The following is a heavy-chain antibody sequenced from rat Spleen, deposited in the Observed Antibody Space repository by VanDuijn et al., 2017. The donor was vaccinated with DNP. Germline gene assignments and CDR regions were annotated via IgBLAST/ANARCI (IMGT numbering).Heavy chain of an antibody. Sequence: EVQLVESGGGLVQPGGSLRLSCAASGFTFRDHYMAWVRQIPQKGLEWVASITSGGGITYYSDSVKGRYTISRDISKNTLYLQMNSLRSEDTATYYCARNYGGYRPWDYWGQGVMVTVSS. V-gene: IGHV5-25*01. CDR1: GFTFRDHY. CDR3: ARNYGGYRPWDY. CDR2: ITSGGGIT. D-gene: IGHD1-11*01. J-gene: IGHJ2*01.